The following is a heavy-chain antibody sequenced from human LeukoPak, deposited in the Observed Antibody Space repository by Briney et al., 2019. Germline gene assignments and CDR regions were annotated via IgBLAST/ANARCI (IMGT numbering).Heavy chain of an antibody. CDR2: IKPDGSEK. CDR3: ARVTVRYFDWLPRSHNWFDP. V-gene: IGHV3-7*01. J-gene: IGHJ5*02. D-gene: IGHD3-9*01. CDR1: GFTFSNYW. Sequence: GGSLRLSCAASGFTFSNYWMTWVRQAPGRGLEWVANIKPDGSEKYYVDSVKGRFTISRDNAKKSLYLQMNSLRAEDTAVYYCARVTVRYFDWLPRSHNWFDPWGQGTLVTVSS.